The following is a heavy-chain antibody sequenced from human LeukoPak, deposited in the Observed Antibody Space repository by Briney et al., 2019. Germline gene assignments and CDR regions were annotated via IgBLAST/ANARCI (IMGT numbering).Heavy chain of an antibody. CDR3: ARAPSADLGYCTGGSCFLGYFDY. Sequence: GKSLRLSCAASGFTFSSYAMHWVRQAPGKGLECVAVISYDANNKYYADSVKGRFSVSRDNSKNTLSLKMNSLRAEDTAAYYCARAPSADLGYCTGGSCFLGYFDYWGQGTLVTVSS. CDR1: GFTFSSYA. V-gene: IGHV3-30-3*01. J-gene: IGHJ4*02. CDR2: ISYDANNK. D-gene: IGHD2-15*01.